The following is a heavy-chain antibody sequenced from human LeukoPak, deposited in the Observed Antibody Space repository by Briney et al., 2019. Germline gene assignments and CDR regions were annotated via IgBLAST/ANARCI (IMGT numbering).Heavy chain of an antibody. CDR1: GFTFSSYS. V-gene: IGHV3-48*01. CDR3: ARDPLDYYGSGSYP. CDR2: ISSSSSTI. J-gene: IGHJ5*02. Sequence: GGSLRLSCAASGFTFSSYSMNWVRQAPGEGVEWVSYISSSSSTIYYADSVKGRFTISRDNAKNSLYLQMNSLRAEDTAVYYCARDPLDYYGSGSYPWGQGTLVTVSS. D-gene: IGHD3-10*01.